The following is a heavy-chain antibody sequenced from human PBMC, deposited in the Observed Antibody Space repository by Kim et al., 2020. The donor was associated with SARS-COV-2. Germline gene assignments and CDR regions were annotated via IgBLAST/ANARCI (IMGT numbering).Heavy chain of an antibody. CDR1: GGSFSSYV. D-gene: IGHD2-15*01. J-gene: IGHJ5*02. CDR3: ARDPPLGGGDP. V-gene: IGHV1-69*13. CDR2: IMPIFDKP. Sequence: SVKVSCKASGGSFSSYVFSWVRQAPGQGLEWMGGIMPIFDKPSYAPRFHGRVTITADESTTTAYLELSSLRPEDTAVYYCARDPPLGGGDPWGQGTLVTVSS.